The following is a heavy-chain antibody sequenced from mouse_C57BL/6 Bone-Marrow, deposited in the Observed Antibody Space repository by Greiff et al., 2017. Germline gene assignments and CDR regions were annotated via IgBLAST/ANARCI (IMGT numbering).Heavy chain of an antibody. J-gene: IGHJ2*01. CDR1: GFSLSTFGMG. CDR2: IWWDDDK. CDR3: ARIYYYGSSYVRYFDY. Sequence: QVTLKESGPGILQPSQTLSLTCSFSGFSLSTFGMGVGWIRQPSGKGLEWLAHIWWDDDKYYNPALKSRLTISKDTSKNQVFLKIANVDTADTATYYCARIYYYGSSYVRYFDYWGQGTTLTVSS. V-gene: IGHV8-8*01. D-gene: IGHD1-1*01.